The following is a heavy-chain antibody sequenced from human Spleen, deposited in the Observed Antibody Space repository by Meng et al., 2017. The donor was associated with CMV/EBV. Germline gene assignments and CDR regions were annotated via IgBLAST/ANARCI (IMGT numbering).Heavy chain of an antibody. CDR3: AREGYCSSTSCYRGAFDYYYYGMDV. V-gene: IGHV3-48*03. Sequence: GGSLRLSCAASGFTFSSYEMNWVRQAPGKGLEWVSYISSSGSTIYYADSVKGRFTISRDNAKNSLYLQMNSLRAEDTAVYYCAREGYCSSTSCYRGAFDYYYYGMDVWGQGTTVTVSS. CDR1: GFTFSSYE. D-gene: IGHD2-2*02. CDR2: ISSSGSTI. J-gene: IGHJ6*02.